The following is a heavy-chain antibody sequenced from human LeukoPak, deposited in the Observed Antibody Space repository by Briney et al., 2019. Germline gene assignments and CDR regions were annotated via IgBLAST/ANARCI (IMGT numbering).Heavy chain of an antibody. CDR1: GFTFSSYA. J-gene: IGHJ4*02. CDR2: ISYDGRNK. D-gene: IGHD6-13*01. V-gene: IGHV3-30*04. CDR3: ARVGLQQLVFDY. Sequence: GGSLRLSCAASGFTFSSYAMHWVRQAPGKGLEWVAVISYDGRNKYYADFVKGRFTISRDNSKNTLYLQMNSLRAEDTAVYYCARVGLQQLVFDYWGQGTLVTVSS.